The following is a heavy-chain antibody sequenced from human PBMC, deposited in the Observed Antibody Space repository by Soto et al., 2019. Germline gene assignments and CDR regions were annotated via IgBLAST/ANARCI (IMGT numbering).Heavy chain of an antibody. CDR2: VPYDGSKN. Sequence: QVQLVESGGGVVQPGRSLRLSCVASGFTFSDYGMHWLRLALGKGLEWVAVVPYDGSKNYYADSVKGRFTISRDNSKNMLYLQMNSLRAEDTAIYYCAKYLSVIATVNYFDYWGQGTLVTVSS. J-gene: IGHJ4*02. CDR1: GFTFSDYG. D-gene: IGHD4-17*01. V-gene: IGHV3-30*18. CDR3: AKYLSVIATVNYFDY.